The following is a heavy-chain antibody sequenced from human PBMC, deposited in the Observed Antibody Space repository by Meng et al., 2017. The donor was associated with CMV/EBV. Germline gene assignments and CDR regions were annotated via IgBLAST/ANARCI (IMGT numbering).Heavy chain of an antibody. J-gene: IGHJ6*02. CDR3: AKVGRVAAAGYYYYGMDV. V-gene: IGHV3-23*01. CDR2: ISGSGGST. Sequence: GESLKISCAASGFTFSSYAMSWVRQAPGTGLEWVSAISGSGGSTYYADTVKGRFTISRDNSKNTLYLQMNSLRAEDTAVYYCAKVGRVAAAGYYYYGMDVWGQGTTVTVSS. D-gene: IGHD6-13*01. CDR1: GFTFSSYA.